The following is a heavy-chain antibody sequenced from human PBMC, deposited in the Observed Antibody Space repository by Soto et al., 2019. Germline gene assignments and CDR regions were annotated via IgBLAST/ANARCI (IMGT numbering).Heavy chain of an antibody. CDR2: IYHSGST. V-gene: IGHV4-4*02. CDR1: SGSISSSNW. D-gene: IGHD6-6*01. CDR3: ASLPVTSAARSGWFDP. Sequence: SETLSLTCAVSSGSISSSNWWSWVRQPPGKGLEWIGEIYHSGSTNYNPSLKSRVTISVDKSKNQFSLKLSSVTAADTAVYYCASLPVTSAARSGWFDPWGQGTLVTVSS. J-gene: IGHJ5*02.